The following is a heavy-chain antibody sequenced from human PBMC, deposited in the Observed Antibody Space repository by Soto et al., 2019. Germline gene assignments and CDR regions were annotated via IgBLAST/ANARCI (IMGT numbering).Heavy chain of an antibody. CDR3: AGRRSSLCRVLAV. Sequence: ASVKVSCKASGYTFSSYYMHWVRQAPGQGLEWMGIINPSGGSTSYAQKFQGRVTMTRDTSTSTVYMELSSLRSEDTAVYYCAGRRSSLCRVLAVWGNGPRVPGS. CDR1: GYTFSSYY. D-gene: IGHD3-16*01. CDR2: INPSGGST. J-gene: IGHJ6*03. V-gene: IGHV1-46*03.